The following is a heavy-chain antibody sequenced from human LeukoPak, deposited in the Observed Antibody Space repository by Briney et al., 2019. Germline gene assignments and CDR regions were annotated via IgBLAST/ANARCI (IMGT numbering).Heavy chain of an antibody. CDR3: AKDLRFNP. Sequence: PGGSLRLSCADSGFTFRSNSMNWVRQAPGKGLEWISYISNSGNTIYYADSVKGRFTISRDNAKNTLYLQMNSLRAEDTAVYYCAKDLRFNPWGQGTLVTVSS. CDR1: GFTFRSNS. CDR2: ISNSGNTI. V-gene: IGHV3-48*04. D-gene: IGHD3-3*01. J-gene: IGHJ5*02.